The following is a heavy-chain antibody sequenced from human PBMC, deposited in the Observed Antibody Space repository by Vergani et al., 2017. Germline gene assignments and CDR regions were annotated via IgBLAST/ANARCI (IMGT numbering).Heavy chain of an antibody. Sequence: EVQLLQSEGAVVQPGGSLRLSCVASGFTFSSHAMSWVRQGHGQGLEWVSSIKNTGDSTHYADSVKGRFTISRDNSKNTLDLQMNSLRTQDTAVYYCAKAGSVTSGSLQYSFYMDVWGKGTTVTVS. D-gene: IGHD5-18*01. CDR3: AKAGSVTSGSLQYSFYMDV. CDR2: IKNTGDST. CDR1: GFTFSSHA. V-gene: IGHV3-23*01. J-gene: IGHJ6*03.